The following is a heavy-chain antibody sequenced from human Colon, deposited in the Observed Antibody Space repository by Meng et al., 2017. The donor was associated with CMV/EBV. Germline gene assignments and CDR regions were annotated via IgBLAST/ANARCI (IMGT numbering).Heavy chain of an antibody. V-gene: IGHV3-21*05. CDR1: GYIFTTYS. D-gene: IGHD5-12*01. J-gene: IGHJ6*02. CDR2: ISGSSRDI. Sequence: GESLKISCVASGYIFTTYSIHWVRQAPGKGLEWIAYISGSSRDIYYADSVKGRFTISRDNAKNSLYLQMNSLRAEDTAVYYCARAGYDPSYYYYYGMDVWGQGTTVTVSS. CDR3: ARAGYDPSYYYYYGMDV.